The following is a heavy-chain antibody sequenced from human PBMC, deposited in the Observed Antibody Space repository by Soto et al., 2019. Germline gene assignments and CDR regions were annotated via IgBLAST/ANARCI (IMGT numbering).Heavy chain of an antibody. V-gene: IGHV2-5*02. CDR2: IYWDDDK. D-gene: IGHD2-8*01. CDR1: GLSLSTSGVG. Sequence: QITLKESGPTLVKPTQTLTLTCTFSGLSLSTSGVGVGWIRQPPGKALEWLALIYWDDDKRYTPSLRSRLTITKDTSKNQVVLTMTNMDPVDTATYYCALSEGYCTNGVCYFDYWGQGTLVTVSS. CDR3: ALSEGYCTNGVCYFDY. J-gene: IGHJ4*02.